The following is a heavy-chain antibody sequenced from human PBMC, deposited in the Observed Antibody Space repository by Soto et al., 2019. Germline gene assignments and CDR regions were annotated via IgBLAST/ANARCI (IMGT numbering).Heavy chain of an antibody. D-gene: IGHD1-7*01. V-gene: IGHV5-51*01. CDR3: ARPTGTKGY. Sequence: GESLKISCKYSGYSVTSYWIGWVCLVPGKVRAWSGTIFPGASEPRYRRPFQGQVTISADKSISTAYLQWSSLKASDTAMYYCARPTGTKGYGGQGT. J-gene: IGHJ4*02. CDR2: IFPGASEP. CDR1: GYSVTSYW.